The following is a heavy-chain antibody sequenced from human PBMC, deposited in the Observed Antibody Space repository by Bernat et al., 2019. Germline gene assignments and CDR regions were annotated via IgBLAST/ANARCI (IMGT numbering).Heavy chain of an antibody. V-gene: IGHV3-74*01. CDR2: INGDGSHK. CDR1: DFIFSSSP. J-gene: IGHJ5*01. Sequence: EVQVVESGGGSVQPGGSLRLSCSASDFIFSSSPMHWVRKVPGKGLMWVSRINGDGSHKTYADSVKGRFTISRDNAKNTMYLQMSSLRVEDTALYYCTGDRGSLGDSWGQGTLVTVSS. D-gene: IGHD2-15*01. CDR3: TGDRGSLGDS.